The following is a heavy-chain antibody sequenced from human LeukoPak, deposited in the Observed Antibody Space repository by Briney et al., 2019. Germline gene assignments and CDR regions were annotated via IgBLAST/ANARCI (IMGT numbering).Heavy chain of an antibody. D-gene: IGHD3-10*01. CDR3: AKDFGLWFGELLLDY. V-gene: IGHV3-9*01. J-gene: IGHJ4*02. CDR1: GFTFDDYA. Sequence: GGSLRLSCAASGFTFDDYAMHWVRQAPGKGLEWVSGITWNSGSIDYADSVNGRFTVSRDNAKNSLYLQMNRLRAEDTALYYCAKDFGLWFGELLLDYWGQGTLATVSS. CDR2: ITWNSGSI.